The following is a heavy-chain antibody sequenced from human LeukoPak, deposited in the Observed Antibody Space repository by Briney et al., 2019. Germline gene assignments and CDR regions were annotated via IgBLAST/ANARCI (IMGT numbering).Heavy chain of an antibody. D-gene: IGHD3-22*01. CDR2: IDSDGSRA. J-gene: IGHJ4*02. V-gene: IGHV3-74*01. CDR3: ARGGPYYYDSSGYYYLDY. CDR1: GFTFSSYW. Sequence: GGSLRLSCAASGFTFSSYWMHWVRQAPGKGLVWVSRIDSDGSRASYADSVKGRFTISRDNAKNTLYLQMNSLRAEDTAVYYCARGGPYYYDSSGYYYLDYWGQGTLVTVSS.